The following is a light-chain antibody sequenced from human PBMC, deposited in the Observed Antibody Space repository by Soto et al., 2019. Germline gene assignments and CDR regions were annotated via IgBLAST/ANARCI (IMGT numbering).Light chain of an antibody. CDR3: QQYNSYT. J-gene: IGKJ2*01. CDR1: QSISSW. V-gene: IGKV1-5*01. Sequence: DIQMTQSPSTLSASVGDRVTITCRASQSISSWLAWYQQKPGKAPKLLIYDASSLESGVPSRFSGSGSGTEFTLTISSLQPDDLATYYCQQYNSYTFGQGTKLEIK. CDR2: DAS.